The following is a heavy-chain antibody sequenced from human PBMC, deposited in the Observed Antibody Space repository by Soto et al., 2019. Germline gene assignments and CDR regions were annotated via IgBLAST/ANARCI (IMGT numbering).Heavy chain of an antibody. D-gene: IGHD6-25*01. J-gene: IGHJ2*01. CDR3: AREAAYWYFDL. Sequence: PGGSLRLSCAASGFTFSSHSMNWVRQAPGKGLAWVSYVSSRSSTIYYAGSVKGRFTITKDNAKNQQYLQLNSKRDDATAVDYFAREAAYWYFDLWGRGTRVTVSS. V-gene: IGHV3-48*02. CDR2: VSSRSSTI. CDR1: GFTFSSHS.